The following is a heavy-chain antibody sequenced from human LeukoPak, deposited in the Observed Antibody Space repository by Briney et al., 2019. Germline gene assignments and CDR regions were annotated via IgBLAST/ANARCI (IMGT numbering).Heavy chain of an antibody. V-gene: IGHV1-69*13. Sequence: SVKVSCKASGGTFSSYAISWVRQAPGQGLELMGGIIPIFGTANYAQKFQGRVTITADESTSTAYMELSSLRSEDTAVYYCARDSPNPRYFDLWGRGTLVTVSS. CDR3: ARDSPNPRYFDL. CDR2: IIPIFGTA. CDR1: GGTFSSYA. J-gene: IGHJ2*01.